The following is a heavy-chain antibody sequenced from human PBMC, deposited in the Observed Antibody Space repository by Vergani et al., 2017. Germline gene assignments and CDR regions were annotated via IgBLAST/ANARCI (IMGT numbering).Heavy chain of an antibody. D-gene: IGHD3-3*01. CDR1: GFTFSSYG. CDR2: ISYDGSNK. Sequence: QVQLVESGGGVVQPGRSLRLSCAASGFTFSSYGMHWVRQAPGKGLEWVAVISYDGSNKYYADSVKGRFPISRDNSKNTLYLQMNSLRAEDTAVYYCAKDGERYYDVWSGYYSVGYWGQGTLVTVSS. J-gene: IGHJ4*02. V-gene: IGHV3-30*18. CDR3: AKDGERYYDVWSGYYSVGY.